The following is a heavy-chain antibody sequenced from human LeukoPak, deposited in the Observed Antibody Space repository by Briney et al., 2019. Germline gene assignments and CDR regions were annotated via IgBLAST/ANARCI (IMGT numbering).Heavy chain of an antibody. J-gene: IGHJ3*02. CDR1: GFTFSSYS. Sequence: GGSLRLSCAASGFTFSSYSMNWVRQAPGKGLEWVSSISSSSSYIYYADSVKGRFTISRDNAKNSLYLQMNSLRAEDTAVYYCARDYTTAGAFDIRGQGTMVTVSS. CDR3: ARDYTTAGAFDI. D-gene: IGHD6-19*01. CDR2: ISSSSSYI. V-gene: IGHV3-21*01.